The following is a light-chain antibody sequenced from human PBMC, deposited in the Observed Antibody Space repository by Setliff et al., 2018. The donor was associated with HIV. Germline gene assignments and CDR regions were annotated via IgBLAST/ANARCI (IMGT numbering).Light chain of an antibody. CDR3: LSYTVNSTPLYV. CDR2: EVR. CDR1: TSVVGGYNY. Sequence: QSALAQPASVSGSPGQSITISCTGTTSVVGGYNYVSWYQQHPGKAPKLIIYEVRNRPSGVSNRFSGSKSGNTASLTISGLQAEDEADYYCLSYTVNSTPLYVLGTGTKVTVL. J-gene: IGLJ1*01. V-gene: IGLV2-14*01.